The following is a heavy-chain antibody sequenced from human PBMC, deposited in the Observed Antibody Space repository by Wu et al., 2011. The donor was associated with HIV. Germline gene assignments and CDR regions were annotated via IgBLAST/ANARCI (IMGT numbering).Heavy chain of an antibody. CDR1: GNTFSGYA. CDR2: ILPMFGST. Sequence: QVQLVQSGAEVKKAGSSVKVSCKASGNTFSGYAVSWVRQAPGQGLEWMGGILPMFGSTNYARKFQGRVTITADKSATTVYMELRSLRSEDTAMYYCARSGVSAEYYFYYMNVWGQRDHGHRSP. D-gene: IGHD2-2*01. CDR3: ARSGVSAEYYFYYMNV. V-gene: IGHV1-69*14. J-gene: IGHJ6*03.